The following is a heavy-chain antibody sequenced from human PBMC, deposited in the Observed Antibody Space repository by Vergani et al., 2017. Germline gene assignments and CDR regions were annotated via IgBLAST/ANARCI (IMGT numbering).Heavy chain of an antibody. J-gene: IGHJ5*02. D-gene: IGHD3-10*01. CDR2: MNPNSGNT. Sequence: QVQLVQSGAEVKKPGSSVKVSCKASGGTFSSYAINWVRQATGQGLEWMGWMNPNSGNTGYAQKFQGRVTMTRNTSISTAYMELSSLRSEDTAVYYCARPLRRGGRWFDPWGQGTLVTVSS. CDR3: ARPLRRGGRWFDP. CDR1: GGTFSSYA. V-gene: IGHV1-8*02.